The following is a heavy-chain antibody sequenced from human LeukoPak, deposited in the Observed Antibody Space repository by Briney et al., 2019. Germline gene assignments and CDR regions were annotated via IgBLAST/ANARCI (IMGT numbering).Heavy chain of an antibody. J-gene: IGHJ4*02. D-gene: IGHD2-15*01. Sequence: GGSLRLSCAASGFTFSSYWMHWVRQAPGKGLVWVSRINSDGSSTSYADSVKGRFTISRDNAKNTLYLQMNSLRAEDTAVYYCAKVISSGGSCYEYWGQGTLVTVSS. CDR3: AKVISSGGSCYEY. CDR2: INSDGSST. V-gene: IGHV3-74*01. CDR1: GFTFSSYW.